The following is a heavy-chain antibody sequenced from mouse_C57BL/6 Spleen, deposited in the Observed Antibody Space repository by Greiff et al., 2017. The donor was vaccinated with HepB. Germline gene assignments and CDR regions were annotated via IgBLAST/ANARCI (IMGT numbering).Heavy chain of an antibody. CDR2: IHPSDSDT. J-gene: IGHJ1*03. CDR1: GYTFTSYW. CDR3: AIEGFITTVVASYWYFDV. V-gene: IGHV1-74*01. Sequence: QVQLQQPGAELVKPGASVKVSCKASGYTFTSYWMHWVKQRPGQGLEWIGRIHPSDSDTNYNQKFKGKATLTVDKSSSTAYMQLSSLTSEDSAVYYCAIEGFITTVVASYWYFDVWGTGTTVTVSS. D-gene: IGHD1-1*01.